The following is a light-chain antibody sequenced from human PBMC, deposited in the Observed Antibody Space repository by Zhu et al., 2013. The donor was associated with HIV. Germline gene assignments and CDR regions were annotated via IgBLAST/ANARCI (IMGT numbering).Light chain of an antibody. CDR2: GAS. Sequence: EIVMTQSPATLSVSPGERATLSCRASQSVSNNLAWYQQKPGQAPRLLIYGASSRGNGIPDRFSGSGSGTEFSLSISRLEPEDFAVYYCQQYGSSPLTFGGGTTVEIK. V-gene: IGKV3-20*01. CDR3: QQYGSSPLT. J-gene: IGKJ4*01. CDR1: QSVSNN.